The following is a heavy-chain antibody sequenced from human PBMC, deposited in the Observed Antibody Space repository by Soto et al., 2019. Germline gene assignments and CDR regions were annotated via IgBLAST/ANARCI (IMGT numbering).Heavy chain of an antibody. J-gene: IGHJ4*02. D-gene: IGHD2-2*01. Sequence: GGSLRLSCAASGFTFSSYAMSWVRQAPGKGLEWVSAISGSGGSTYYADSVKGRFTISRDNSKNTLYLQMNSLRAEDTAVYYFARVPAATSHLVDYRAQQTPVTGSS. V-gene: IGHV3-23*01. CDR3: ARVPAATSHLVDY. CDR2: ISGSGGST. CDR1: GFTFSSYA.